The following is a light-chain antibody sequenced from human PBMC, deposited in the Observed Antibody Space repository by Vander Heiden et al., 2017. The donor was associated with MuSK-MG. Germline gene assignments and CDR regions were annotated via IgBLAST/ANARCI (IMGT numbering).Light chain of an antibody. J-gene: IGLJ1*01. Sequence: QSALTQPASVSGSPGQSITISCTGTSSDVGGYNYVSWYQQHPGKAPKLMIYDVSNRPSEVSNRFSGSKSGNTASLTISGLQAEDEADYYCSSYTSSSTPYVFGTGTKVTVL. CDR3: SSYTSSSTPYV. V-gene: IGLV2-14*01. CDR2: DVS. CDR1: SSDVGGYNY.